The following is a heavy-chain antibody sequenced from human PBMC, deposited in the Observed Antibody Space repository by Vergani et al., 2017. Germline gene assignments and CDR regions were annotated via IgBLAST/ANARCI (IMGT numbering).Heavy chain of an antibody. V-gene: IGHV1-46*01. D-gene: IGHD2-2*02. CDR2: INPSGGST. CDR1: EYTFTSYY. Sequence: QVQLVQSGAEVKKPGASVKVSCQASEYTFTSYYIHWVRQAPGQWLEWMGIINPSGGSTNYAHKFQGRVTMTRDTSTSTVFMELSSLRSEDTAVYYCARGCGSTSCYKRGEDWFDPWGQGTLVTVSS. CDR3: ARGCGSTSCYKRGEDWFDP. J-gene: IGHJ5*02.